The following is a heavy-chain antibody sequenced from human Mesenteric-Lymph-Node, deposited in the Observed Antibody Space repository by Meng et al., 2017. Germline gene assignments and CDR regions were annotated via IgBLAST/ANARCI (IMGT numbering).Heavy chain of an antibody. V-gene: IGHV3-30*07. Sequence: GESLKISCAASGFTFSSYAMHWVRQAPGKGLEWVAVISYDGSNKYYADSVKGRFTISRHNSKNTVYLQIKSLRAEDTAVYYCTRAYYYGHNLWGQGTLVTGSS. CDR2: ISYDGSNK. CDR3: TRAYYYGHNL. CDR1: GFTFSSYA. D-gene: IGHD3-16*01. J-gene: IGHJ5*02.